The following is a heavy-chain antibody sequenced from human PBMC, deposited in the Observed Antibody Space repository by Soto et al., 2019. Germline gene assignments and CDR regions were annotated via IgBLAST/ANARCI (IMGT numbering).Heavy chain of an antibody. CDR1: GFTFSSYA. J-gene: IGHJ4*02. CDR3: AKDRYGDYGGIDY. D-gene: IGHD4-17*01. V-gene: IGHV3-64*01. Sequence: GGSLRLSCAASGFTFSSYAMHWVRQAPGKGLEYVSAISSNGGSTYYANSVKGRFTISRDNSKNTLFLQMNSLRAEDTAVYYCAKDRYGDYGGIDYWGQGTLVTVSS. CDR2: ISSNGGST.